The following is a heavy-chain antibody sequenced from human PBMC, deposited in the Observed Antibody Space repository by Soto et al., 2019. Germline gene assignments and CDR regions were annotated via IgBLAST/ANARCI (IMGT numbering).Heavy chain of an antibody. CDR2: IKSKTDGGTT. Sequence: GGSLRLSCAASGFSFSNAWINWVRQVPGKGLEWVGRIKSKTDGGTTDFAAPVKGRFAISRDDSNNMVYLQMNSLKTEDTAVYYCTSYFYITIVTRRSVYWCHGILLTV. CDR3: TSYFYITIVTRRSVY. CDR1: GFSFSNAW. D-gene: IGHD3-22*01. J-gene: IGHJ4*03. V-gene: IGHV3-15*07.